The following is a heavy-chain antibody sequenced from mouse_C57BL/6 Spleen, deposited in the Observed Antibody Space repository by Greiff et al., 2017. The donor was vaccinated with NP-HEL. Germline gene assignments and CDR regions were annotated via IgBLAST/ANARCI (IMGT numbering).Heavy chain of an antibody. Sequence: EVNVVESGGDLVKPGGSLKLSCAASGFTFSSYGMSWVRQTPDKRLEWVATISSGGSYTYYPDSVKGRFTISRDNAKNTLYLQMSSLKSEDTAMYYCARHGPSNSYYFDYWGQGTTLTVSS. CDR1: GFTFSSYG. CDR2: ISSGGSYT. D-gene: IGHD4-1*01. V-gene: IGHV5-6*01. J-gene: IGHJ2*01. CDR3: ARHGPSNSYYFDY.